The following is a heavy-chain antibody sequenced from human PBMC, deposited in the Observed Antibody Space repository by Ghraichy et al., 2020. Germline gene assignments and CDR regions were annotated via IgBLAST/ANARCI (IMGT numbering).Heavy chain of an antibody. CDR1: GYSFTSYW. D-gene: IGHD4-17*01. CDR2: IYPGDSDT. Sequence: GESLNISCKGSGYSFTSYWIGWVRQMPGKGLEWMGIIYPGDSDTRYSPSFQGQVTISADKSISTAYLQWSSLKASDTAMYYCARLTPVTWAPLLVYYFDYWGQGTLVTVSS. V-gene: IGHV5-51*01. J-gene: IGHJ4*02. CDR3: ARLTPVTWAPLLVYYFDY.